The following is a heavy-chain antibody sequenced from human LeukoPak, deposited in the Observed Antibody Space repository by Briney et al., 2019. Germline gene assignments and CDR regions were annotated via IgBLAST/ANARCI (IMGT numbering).Heavy chain of an antibody. J-gene: IGHJ4*02. V-gene: IGHV1-2*02. CDR3: ASPGSSYDILTGPGYCDY. D-gene: IGHD3-9*01. CDR1: GYTFTGYY. Sequence: ASVKVSCKASGYTFTGYYLHWVRQAPGQELEWMGWINPNSGGTNYAQKFQGRVTMTRDTSITTAYMELNRLRSDDTAVYYCASPGSSYDILTGPGYCDYWGQGTLVTVSS. CDR2: INPNSGGT.